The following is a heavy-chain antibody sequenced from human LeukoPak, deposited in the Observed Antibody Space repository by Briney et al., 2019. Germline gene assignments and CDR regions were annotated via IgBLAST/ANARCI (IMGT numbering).Heavy chain of an antibody. CDR3: AKKYNTGLDP. D-gene: IGHD1-14*01. Sequence: GRSLRLSCAASGFTFSNYAMHWVRQAPGKGLEWMSVISYDGRNKYFADSVKGRFTLSRDNSKNTLYLQMNSLRAEDTAVYYCAKKYNTGLDPWGQGTLVTVSS. CDR2: ISYDGRNK. V-gene: IGHV3-30-3*02. CDR1: GFTFSNYA. J-gene: IGHJ5*02.